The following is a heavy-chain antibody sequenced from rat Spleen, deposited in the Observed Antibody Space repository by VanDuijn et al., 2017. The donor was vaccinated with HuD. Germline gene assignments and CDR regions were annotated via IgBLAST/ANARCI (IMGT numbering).Heavy chain of an antibody. CDR1: GFTFSNYG. D-gene: IGHD1-12*03. CDR2: ISPSGGST. V-gene: IGHV5-19*01. Sequence: EVQLVESGGGLVQPGRSLKLSCAASGFTFSNYGMHWIRQAPTKGLEWVASISPSGGSTYYRDSVKGRFTISRDNAKSTLYLQMDSLRSEDTATYYCTRGWLSPYNWFAYWGQGTLVTVSS. CDR3: TRGWLSPYNWFAY. J-gene: IGHJ3*01.